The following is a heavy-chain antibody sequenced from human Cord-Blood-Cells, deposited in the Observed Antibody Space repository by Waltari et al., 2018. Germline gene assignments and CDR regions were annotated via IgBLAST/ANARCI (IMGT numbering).Heavy chain of an antibody. J-gene: IGHJ4*02. CDR2: IRSSSSYI. CDR3: AREGAVDNYFDY. CDR1: GFTFSSYS. D-gene: IGHD5-12*01. V-gene: IGHV3-21*01. Sequence: EVQLVESGGGLVKPGGSLRLSCAASGFTFSSYSMNWVRQAPGKGLGWVSSIRSSSSYIYYADSVKGRFTISRDNAKNSLYLQMNSLRAEDTAVYYCAREGAVDNYFDYWGQGTLVTVSS.